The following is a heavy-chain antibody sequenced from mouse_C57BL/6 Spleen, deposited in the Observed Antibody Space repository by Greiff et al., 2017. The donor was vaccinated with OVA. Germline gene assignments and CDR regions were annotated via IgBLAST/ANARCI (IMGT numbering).Heavy chain of an antibody. CDR3: APHYYGSSYVFAY. CDR2: IHPSDSDT. V-gene: IGHV1-74*01. CDR1: GYTFTSYW. D-gene: IGHD1-1*01. Sequence: QVQLKQPGAELVKPGASVKVSCKASGYTFTSYWMHWVKQRPGQGLEWIGRIHPSDSDTNYNQKFKGKATLTVDKSSSTASKQLSILTSEDSAVYYCAPHYYGSSYVFAYWGQGTLVTVSA. J-gene: IGHJ3*01.